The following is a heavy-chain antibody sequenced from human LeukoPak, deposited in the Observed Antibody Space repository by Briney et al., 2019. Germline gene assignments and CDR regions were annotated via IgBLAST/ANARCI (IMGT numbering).Heavy chain of an antibody. J-gene: IGHJ3*02. D-gene: IGHD2-15*01. Sequence: ASVKVSCKASGYTFTDYYIHWVRQAPGQGLEWMGIINPSGDSTIYSQNLQGRITMTRDTSTSSINMELSSLRSGDTAVYYCVRPRGISAFEIWGQGTMVTVSP. CDR3: VRPRGISAFEI. CDR2: INPSGDST. CDR1: GYTFTDYY. V-gene: IGHV1-46*01.